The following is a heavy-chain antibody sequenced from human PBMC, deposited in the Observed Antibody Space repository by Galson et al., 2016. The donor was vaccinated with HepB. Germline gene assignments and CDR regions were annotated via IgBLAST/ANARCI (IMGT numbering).Heavy chain of an antibody. CDR1: GFTFGRCA. D-gene: IGHD6-19*01. CDR3: ARSTQEWLDRVYYFDY. J-gene: IGHJ4*02. V-gene: IGHV3-23*01. CDR2: ISGDGGST. Sequence: SLRLSCAASGFTFGRCAMSWARQAPGKGLKWVSAISGDGGSTYYAGSLQGRFTSSRDRSTNTMYLQMNSLRTDDTAVYYCARSTQEWLDRVYYFDYWGQGTLVTVSS.